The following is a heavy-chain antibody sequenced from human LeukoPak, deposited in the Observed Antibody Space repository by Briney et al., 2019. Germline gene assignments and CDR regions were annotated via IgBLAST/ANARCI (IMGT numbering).Heavy chain of an antibody. CDR2: INHSGST. V-gene: IGHV4-34*01. J-gene: IGHJ6*03. Sequence: SETLSLTCAVYGGSFSGYYWSWIRQPPGKGLEWIGAINHSGSTNYNPSLKSRVTISIDTSKNQFSLTLSSVTAADTAVYYCARGEDISGYDSLHYYYYYMDVWGKGTTVTISS. CDR1: GGSFSGYY. CDR3: ARGEDISGYDSLHYYYYYMDV. D-gene: IGHD5-12*01.